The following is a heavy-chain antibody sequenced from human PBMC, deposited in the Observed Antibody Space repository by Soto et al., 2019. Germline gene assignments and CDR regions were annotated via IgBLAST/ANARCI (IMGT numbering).Heavy chain of an antibody. V-gene: IGHV1-46*01. J-gene: IGHJ5*02. CDR1: GYPFTSYY. CDR2: INVSDGST. D-gene: IGHD6-19*01. CDR3: AREAAVAGTAFDH. Sequence: GASVKVSCKVSGYPFTSYYLHWVRQAPGQGPEWMGRINVSDGSTRYAQNFQGRVTMTRDTSTTTVYMELSPLRSDDTAVYYCAREAAVAGTAFDHWGQGTLVTVSS.